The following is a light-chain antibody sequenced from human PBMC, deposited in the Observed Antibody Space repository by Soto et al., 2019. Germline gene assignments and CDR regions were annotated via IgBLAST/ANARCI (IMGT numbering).Light chain of an antibody. Sequence: EIVLTQSPATLSLSPGERATLSCRASQSVNSYLAWYQQKPGQAPRLLIYDASNRATGIPARFRGSGSGTDFTLTISSLEPEDFAVYYCQQRSNWPTFGQGTKLEIK. V-gene: IGKV3-11*01. CDR3: QQRSNWPT. J-gene: IGKJ2*01. CDR1: QSVNSY. CDR2: DAS.